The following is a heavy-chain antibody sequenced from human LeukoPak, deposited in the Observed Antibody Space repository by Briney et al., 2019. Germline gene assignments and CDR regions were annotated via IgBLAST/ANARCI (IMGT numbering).Heavy chain of an antibody. CDR1: GGYISSYY. CDR2: IYYSGST. D-gene: IGHD6-13*01. CDR3: ARAFPAAGTDY. Sequence: SETLSLTHTVSGGYISSYYWSWIRQPPGKGLEWIGYIYYSGSTNYNPSLKSRVTISVDTSKNQCSLKLSSVTAADTAVYYCARAFPAAGTDYWGQGTLVTVSS. V-gene: IGHV4-59*01. J-gene: IGHJ4*02.